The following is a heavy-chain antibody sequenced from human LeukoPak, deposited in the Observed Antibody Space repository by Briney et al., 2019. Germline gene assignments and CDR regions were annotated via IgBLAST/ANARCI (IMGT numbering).Heavy chain of an antibody. CDR1: KLTFSSYE. D-gene: IGHD6-13*01. V-gene: IGHV3-30*04. J-gene: IGHJ4*02. CDR2: ISYDGRNK. CDR3: ARGQHRIAAAGTAVGFDY. Sequence: GGSLRLSCAASKLTFSSYEMNWVRQAPGKGLEWVAVISYDGRNKYYPDSVKGRFTISRDNSKNTLYLQMNSLRAEDTAVYYCARGQHRIAAAGTAVGFDYWGQGTLVTVSS.